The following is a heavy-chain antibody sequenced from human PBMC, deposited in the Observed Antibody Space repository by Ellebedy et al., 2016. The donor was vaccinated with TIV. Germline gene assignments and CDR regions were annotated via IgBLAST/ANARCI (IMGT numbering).Heavy chain of an antibody. Sequence: AASVKVPCKASRYTFATSAMLWVRQAPGPRLEWRGWINAGTGNTKYSQKFQGRVTITRDTSASTAYMELSSLRSEDTAVYYCARATHYYVDTPMVKEFGPWGQGTLVTVSS. CDR2: INAGTGNT. V-gene: IGHV1-3*01. D-gene: IGHD5-18*01. CDR3: ARATHYYVDTPMVKEFGP. CDR1: RYTFATSA. J-gene: IGHJ5*02.